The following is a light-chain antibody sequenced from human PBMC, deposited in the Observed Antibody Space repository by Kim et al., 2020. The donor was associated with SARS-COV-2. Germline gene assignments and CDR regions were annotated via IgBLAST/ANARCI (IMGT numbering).Light chain of an antibody. J-gene: IGKJ2*01. CDR1: PGFCTHH. CDR2: GTS. V-gene: IGKV3-20*01. CDR3: QLYASSPMYT. Sequence: SPGEKAPLLRKASPGFCTHHCAGYPQNPGQSPSLLIYGTSSRATGIPDRFSGSGSGTEFTLTISRLEPEDFAVYYCQLYASSPMYTFGQGTKLEI.